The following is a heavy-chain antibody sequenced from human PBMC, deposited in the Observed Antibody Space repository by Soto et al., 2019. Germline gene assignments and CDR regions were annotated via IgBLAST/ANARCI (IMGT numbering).Heavy chain of an antibody. CDR1: GFTFSSYW. V-gene: IGHV3-7*01. J-gene: IGHJ6*02. Sequence: EVQLVESGGGLVQPGGSLRLSCVDSGFTFSSYWMSWVRQAPVKGLEWVGNIKQVGSEENYVDSVRGRFIISRDNAKNSMYLQMNSLRAEDTAVYYCARIAASGRGWDVWGQGTTVVVSS. D-gene: IGHD6-13*01. CDR2: IKQVGSEE. CDR3: ARIAASGRGWDV.